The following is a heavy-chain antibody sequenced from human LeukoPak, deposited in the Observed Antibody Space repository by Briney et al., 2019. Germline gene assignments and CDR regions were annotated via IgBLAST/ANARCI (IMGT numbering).Heavy chain of an antibody. CDR2: IYYSGTT. V-gene: IGHV4-31*03. Sequence: SETLSLTCIVSGGSISSGGYYWSWIRQYPGKGLEWIGYIYYSGTTYYNPSLKSRVTMSVDTSKNQFSLKLSSVTAADTAVYYCARDGGYGSGSYYFDHWGQGTLVTVSS. CDR3: ARDGGYGSGSYYFDH. J-gene: IGHJ4*02. D-gene: IGHD3-10*01. CDR1: GGSISSGGYY.